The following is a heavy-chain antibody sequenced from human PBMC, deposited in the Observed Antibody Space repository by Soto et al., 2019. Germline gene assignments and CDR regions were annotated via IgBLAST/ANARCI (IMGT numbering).Heavy chain of an antibody. Sequence: GASVKVSCKASGYTFPSYYMHWGRPAPGQRLEWMGIINPSGGNTSYAQKFQGRVTMTRDTSTSTVYMELSSLRSEDTAVYYCARPYSSGWYSPPDAFDIWGQGTMVTVSS. CDR2: INPSGGNT. V-gene: IGHV1-46*01. CDR1: GYTFPSYY. J-gene: IGHJ3*02. D-gene: IGHD6-19*01. CDR3: ARPYSSGWYSPPDAFDI.